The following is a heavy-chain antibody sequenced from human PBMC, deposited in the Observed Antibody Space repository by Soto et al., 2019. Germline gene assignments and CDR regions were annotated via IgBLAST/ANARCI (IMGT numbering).Heavy chain of an antibody. V-gene: IGHV3-23*01. D-gene: IGHD2-21*02. CDR2: ISGGIT. J-gene: IGHJ4*02. CDR3: ATCIGGDCYSDY. CDR1: GFPFNNYA. Sequence: RLSCVASGFPFNNYAMSWVRQAPGKGLEWVSAISGGITYYADSVKGRFTISRDNSKNTLFLQMTSLRVEDTAVYYCATCIGGDCYSDYWGQGALVTVSS.